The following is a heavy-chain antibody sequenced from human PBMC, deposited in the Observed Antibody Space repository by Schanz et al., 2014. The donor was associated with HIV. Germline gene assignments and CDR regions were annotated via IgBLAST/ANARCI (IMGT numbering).Heavy chain of an antibody. CDR1: GSTFSSYW. Sequence: EVLLVESGGGFVQPGGSLRLSCATSGSTFSSYWMHWVRQAPGKGLVWVSRINSDGSSTNYADSVKGRLTISRDNAKNTLYLQMNSLRAEDTAVYYCAKDWARTAGYCFHYWGQGTLVTVSS. V-gene: IGHV3-74*01. D-gene: IGHD3-9*01. J-gene: IGHJ4*02. CDR3: AKDWARTAGYCFHY. CDR2: INSDGSST.